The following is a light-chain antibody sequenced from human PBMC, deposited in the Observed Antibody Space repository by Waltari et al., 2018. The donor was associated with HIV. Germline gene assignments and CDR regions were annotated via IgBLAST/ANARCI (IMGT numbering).Light chain of an antibody. CDR1: QPISSW. Sequence: IHLTPSLSSVSPFLGDRPPITCRTSQPISSWLAWYQQKPGKAPELLIYAASSVQSWVPSRFSGSGSGTDFTLTISSLQPEDCATYYCQQTDSFPYTFGQGTKLRIK. J-gene: IGKJ2*01. CDR3: QQTDSFPYT. V-gene: IGKV1D-12*01. CDR2: AAS.